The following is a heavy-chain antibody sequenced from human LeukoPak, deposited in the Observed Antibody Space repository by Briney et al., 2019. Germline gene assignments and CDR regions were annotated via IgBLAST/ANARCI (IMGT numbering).Heavy chain of an antibody. CDR3: ATFDSAYYYDSSGYYYRYFQH. Sequence: SVKVSCKASGGTFSSYAISWVRQAPGQGLEWMGGIIPIFGTANYAQKFQGRVTMTEDTSTDTAYMELSSLRSEDTAVYYCATFDSAYYYDSSGYYYRYFQHWGQGTLVTVSS. CDR1: GGTFSSYA. CDR2: IIPIFGTA. D-gene: IGHD3-22*01. J-gene: IGHJ1*01. V-gene: IGHV1-69*06.